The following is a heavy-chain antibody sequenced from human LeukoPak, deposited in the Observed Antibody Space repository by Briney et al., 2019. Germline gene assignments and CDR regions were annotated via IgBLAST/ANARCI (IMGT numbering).Heavy chain of an antibody. Sequence: PSETLSLTCAVSGGSISSSNWWSWVRQPPGKGLEWIGEIYHSGSTNYNPSLKSRVTISVDKPKNQFSLKLSSVTAADTAVYYCARHVTQLWVVYYYYYMDVWGKGTTVTVSS. CDR1: GGSISSSNW. CDR3: ARHVTQLWVVYYYYYMDV. D-gene: IGHD5-18*01. V-gene: IGHV4-4*02. CDR2: IYHSGST. J-gene: IGHJ6*03.